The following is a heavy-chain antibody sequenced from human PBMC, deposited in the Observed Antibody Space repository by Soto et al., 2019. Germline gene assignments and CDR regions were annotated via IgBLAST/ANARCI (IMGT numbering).Heavy chain of an antibody. D-gene: IGHD2-2*02. J-gene: IGHJ3*01. Sequence: QVQLQEAGPGLVKPSQTLSLTCTVSGASIRGVDYFWTWIRQRPGKGLEWLGNIYASGSAYTNPSLKSRLGHSVDTSQNQFALSLLSVTAADSAVYYCAREGKDISIHGRWNAFDLWGQGTEVSVFS. CDR3: AREGKDISIHGRWNAFDL. V-gene: IGHV4-31*03. CDR2: IYASGSA. CDR1: GASIRGVDYF.